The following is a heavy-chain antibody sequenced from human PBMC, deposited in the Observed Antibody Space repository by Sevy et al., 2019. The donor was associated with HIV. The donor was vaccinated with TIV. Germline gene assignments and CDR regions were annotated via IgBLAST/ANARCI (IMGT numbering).Heavy chain of an antibody. CDR2: ISYDGSNK. CDR3: AKGNGVITIFGVVTGNSGMDV. V-gene: IGHV3-30*18. D-gene: IGHD3-3*01. J-gene: IGHJ6*02. CDR1: GFTFSSYG. Sequence: GGSLRLSCAASGFTFSSYGMHWVRQAPGKGLEWVAVISYDGSNKYYADSVKGRFTISRDNSKNTLYLQMNSLRAEDTAVYYYAKGNGVITIFGVVTGNSGMDVWGQGTTVTVSS.